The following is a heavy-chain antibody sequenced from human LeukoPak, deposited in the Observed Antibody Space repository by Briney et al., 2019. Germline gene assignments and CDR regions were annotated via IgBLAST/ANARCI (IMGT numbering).Heavy chain of an antibody. Sequence: GGSLRLSCAASGFTVSSNYMSWVRQAPGKGLEWVSTIGNSGAYYADSVKGRFTCSRDNSKNTLYLQMNSLRAEDTAVYYCAKDGYSGPSDYWGQGTLVTVSS. V-gene: IGHV3-53*01. D-gene: IGHD5-12*01. CDR1: GFTVSSNY. J-gene: IGHJ4*02. CDR3: AKDGYSGPSDY. CDR2: IGNSGA.